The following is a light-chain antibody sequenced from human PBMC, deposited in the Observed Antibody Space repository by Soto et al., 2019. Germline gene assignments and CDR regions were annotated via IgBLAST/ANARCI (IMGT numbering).Light chain of an antibody. CDR2: GAS. CDR1: QGVSSY. J-gene: IGKJ3*01. Sequence: EIVLTQSPGTLSLSPGERATLSCRASQGVSSYLAWYQQKPGQAPRLLIYGASSRATGIPDRFSGSGSGTDFTLTISRLEPEDFAVYYCQQYGSSPLSFGPGTKVDIK. V-gene: IGKV3-20*01. CDR3: QQYGSSPLS.